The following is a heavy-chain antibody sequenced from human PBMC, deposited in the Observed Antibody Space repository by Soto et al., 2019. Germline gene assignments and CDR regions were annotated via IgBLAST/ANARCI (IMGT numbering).Heavy chain of an antibody. CDR3: ARQYSSGWYYFDY. CDR1: GGTFSSYA. Sequence: SVKVSCKASGGTFSSYAISWVRQAPGQGLEWMGGIIPIFGTANYAQKFQGRVTITADKSTSTAYMELSSLRSEDTAVYYCARQYSSGWYYFDYWGQGTLVTVSS. V-gene: IGHV1-69*06. J-gene: IGHJ4*02. CDR2: IIPIFGTA. D-gene: IGHD6-19*01.